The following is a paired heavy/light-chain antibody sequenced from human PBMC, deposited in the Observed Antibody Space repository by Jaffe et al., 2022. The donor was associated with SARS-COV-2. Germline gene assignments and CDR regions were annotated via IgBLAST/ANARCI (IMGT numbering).Light chain of an antibody. CDR1: QSVLYSSNKKNY. Sequence: DIVMTQSPDSLAVSLGERATINCKSSQSVLYSSNKKNYLAWYQQKAGQPPKLLFYWASTRESGVPDRFSGSGSGTDFTLTINSLQAEDVAVYYCLQYYSLPFTFGPGAKVDIK. CDR2: WAS. J-gene: IGKJ3*01. CDR3: LQYYSLPFT. V-gene: IGKV4-1*01.
Heavy chain of an antibody. CDR3: ATVRQVVEVGAPDI. D-gene: IGHD2-15*01. CDR2: IKSKIDGGTV. V-gene: IGHV3-15*01. J-gene: IGHJ3*02. Sequence: EVQLVESGGGLVKPGGSLRLSCAASGLTFNNAWMTWVRQTPGKGLEWVGRIKSKIDGGTVDYAAPLEGRFTISRDDSKNMLYLQMNSLITDDTAVYYCATVRQVVEVGAPDIWGQGTMVTVSS. CDR1: GLTFNNAW.